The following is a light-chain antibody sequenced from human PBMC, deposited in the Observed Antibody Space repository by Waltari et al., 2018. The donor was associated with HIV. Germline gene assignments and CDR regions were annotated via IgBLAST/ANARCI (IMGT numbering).Light chain of an antibody. CDR3: SSYTGSPTFVL. Sequence: QSALTQPASVSGSPGQSITISCTGTSSDVGDYKYVCWYQQYPGKAPKLRIYDVSKRPSGISSRFSGSKAGNTASLTISGLQAEDEADYYCSSYTGSPTFVLFGGGTKLTVL. CDR1: SSDVGDYKY. CDR2: DVS. J-gene: IGLJ2*01. V-gene: IGLV2-14*03.